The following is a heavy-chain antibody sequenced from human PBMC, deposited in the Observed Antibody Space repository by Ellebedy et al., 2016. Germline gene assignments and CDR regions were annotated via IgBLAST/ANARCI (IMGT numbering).Heavy chain of an antibody. CDR2: ITSSGDHI. Sequence: GGSLRLSXEASGFTFSGYSMNWVRQAPGKGLEWVSSITSSGDHIYYADSVKGRFTISRDNPKNSLYLQMNSLRAEDTAVYYCARGVGGTSLNWFDPWGQGTLVIVSS. D-gene: IGHD3-16*01. J-gene: IGHJ5*02. V-gene: IGHV3-21*01. CDR1: GFTFSGYS. CDR3: ARGVGGTSLNWFDP.